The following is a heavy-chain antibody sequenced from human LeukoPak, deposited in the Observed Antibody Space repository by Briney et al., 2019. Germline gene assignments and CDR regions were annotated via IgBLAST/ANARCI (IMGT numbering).Heavy chain of an antibody. CDR2: IYTSGRT. J-gene: IGHJ5*02. CDR1: GGSISSDTYS. CDR3: ARAGGLGTYYPNWFDP. Sequence: SETLSLTCTVSGGSISSDTYSWSWVRQPAGKGLEWIGRIYTSGRTNYNPSLKSRVTISVDTSKNQFSLKLNSVTAADTAFYYCARAGGLGTYYPNWFDPWGQGTLVTVSS. D-gene: IGHD3-10*01. V-gene: IGHV4-61*02.